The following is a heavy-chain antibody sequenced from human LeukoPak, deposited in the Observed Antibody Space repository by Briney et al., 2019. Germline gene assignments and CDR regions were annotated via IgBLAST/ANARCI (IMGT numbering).Heavy chain of an antibody. Sequence: SQTLSLTCAISGDRVSNNLAAYNWIRQSPSRGLEWLGRTYYRSKWYNDYAVSMKSRISINPDTSKNLLSMQLNSVTPEDTAVYYCVRDMAGLDVWGQGTTVTVSS. V-gene: IGHV6-1*01. D-gene: IGHD3-10*01. CDR2: TYYRSKWYN. CDR1: GDRVSNNLAA. CDR3: VRDMAGLDV. J-gene: IGHJ6*02.